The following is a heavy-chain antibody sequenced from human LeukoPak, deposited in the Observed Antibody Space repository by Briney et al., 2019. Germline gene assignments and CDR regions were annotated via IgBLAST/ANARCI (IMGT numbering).Heavy chain of an antibody. Sequence: GSVKVSCKASGYTFTGYYMHWVRLAPGQGLEWMGWINPNSGGTKYAQKFQGRFTMTRDASSSTAYMDLSSLRSDDTAVYFCASSGGGGTSWFDPWGQGTLVTVSS. CDR2: INPNSGGT. D-gene: IGHD2-15*01. V-gene: IGHV1-2*02. J-gene: IGHJ5*02. CDR3: ASSGGGGTSWFDP. CDR1: GYTFTGYY.